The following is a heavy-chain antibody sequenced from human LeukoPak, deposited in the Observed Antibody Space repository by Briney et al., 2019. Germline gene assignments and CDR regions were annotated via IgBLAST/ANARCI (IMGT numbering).Heavy chain of an antibody. CDR3: AKPISSGWYSFDY. CDR2: ISGSGGST. V-gene: IGHV3-23*01. J-gene: IGHJ4*02. CDR1: GLTFSSYA. D-gene: IGHD6-19*01. Sequence: PGGSLRLSCAASGLTFSSYATSWVRQAPGKGLEWVSAISGSGGSTYSADSVKGRFTISRDNSKNTLYLQINSLRAEDTAVYYCAKPISSGWYSFDYWGQGTLVTVSS.